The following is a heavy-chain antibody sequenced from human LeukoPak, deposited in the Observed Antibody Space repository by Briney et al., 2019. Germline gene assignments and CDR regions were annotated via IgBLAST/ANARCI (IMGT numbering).Heavy chain of an antibody. V-gene: IGHV4-59*01. D-gene: IGHD2-2*01. CDR3: ARDLGFCSSTSCYPWFDP. CDR2: XYYSGTT. CDR1: GASITSYY. Sequence: PSETLSLTCTVSGASITSYYWSWFRQPPGKGLXXXXXXYYSGTTNYNPSLKSRVTISVDTSKNQFSLKLSYVTAADTAVYYCARDLGFCSSTSCYPWFDPWGQGTLVTVSS. J-gene: IGHJ5*02.